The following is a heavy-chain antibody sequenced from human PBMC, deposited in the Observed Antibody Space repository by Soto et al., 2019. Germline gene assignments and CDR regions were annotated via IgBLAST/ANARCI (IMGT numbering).Heavy chain of an antibody. CDR2: ISAYNGNT. Sequence: GASVKVSCKASGYTFTSYGISWVRQAPGQGLEWMGWISAYNGNTNYAQKLQGRVTMTTDTSTGTAYMELRSLRSDDTAVYYCARDHVADCSSTSCPTGYYYGMDVWGQGTTVTVSS. J-gene: IGHJ6*02. CDR1: GYTFTSYG. CDR3: ARDHVADCSSTSCPTGYYYGMDV. V-gene: IGHV1-18*04. D-gene: IGHD2-2*01.